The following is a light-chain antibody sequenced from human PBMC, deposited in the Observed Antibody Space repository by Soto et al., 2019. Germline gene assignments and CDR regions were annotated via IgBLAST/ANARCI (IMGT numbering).Light chain of an antibody. V-gene: IGLV2-14*03. J-gene: IGLJ2*01. CDR1: STNIGSYNY. CDR2: DVT. CDR3: SSYTPASALGVI. Sequence: QSALTQPASVSGSPEQSITISCTRPSTNIGSYNYVAWYQQHPGQAPQLIIYDVTNRPSGVSDRFSGSKSDNTASLTISGLQAEDEAHDYCSSYTPASALGVIFGGGTQLTVL.